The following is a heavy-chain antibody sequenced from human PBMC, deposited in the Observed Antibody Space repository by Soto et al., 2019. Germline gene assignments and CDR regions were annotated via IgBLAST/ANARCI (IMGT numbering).Heavy chain of an antibody. Sequence: GGSLRLSCAASGFTFSNYWMSWVRQAPGKGLEWVANIKQDGSEKYYVDSVKGRFTISRDNAKNTLYLQMNSLRVEDSAVYYCARSDTTVTAHFGHWGQGTLVTVSS. CDR1: GFTFSNYW. D-gene: IGHD4-17*01. CDR2: IKQDGSEK. V-gene: IGHV3-7*01. J-gene: IGHJ4*02. CDR3: ARSDTTVTAHFGH.